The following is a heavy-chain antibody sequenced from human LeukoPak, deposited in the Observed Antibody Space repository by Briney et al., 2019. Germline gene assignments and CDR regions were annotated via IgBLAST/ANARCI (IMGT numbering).Heavy chain of an antibody. Sequence: PSETLSLTCTVSGGSISSSNWWSWVRQPPGKGLEWIGEIYHSGSTNYNPSLKGRVTISVDKSKNQFSLKLSSVTAADTAVYYCASRLREYYYDTPAGDYWGQGTLVTVSS. CDR3: ASRLREYYYDTPAGDY. CDR1: GGSISSSNW. D-gene: IGHD3-22*01. J-gene: IGHJ4*02. V-gene: IGHV4-4*02. CDR2: IYHSGST.